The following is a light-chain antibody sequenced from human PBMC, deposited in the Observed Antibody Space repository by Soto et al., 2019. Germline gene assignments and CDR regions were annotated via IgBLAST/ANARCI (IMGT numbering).Light chain of an antibody. CDR1: SSDVGNYNY. J-gene: IGLJ3*02. CDR3: SSYAGSNTWM. Sequence: QSALTQPRSVSGSPGQSVAISCTGTSSDVGNYNYVSWYQHHPGKAPKLMIYDVNKRPSGVPDRFSGSKSGNTASLTISGLQVEDEADYYCSSYAGSNTWMFGGGTKVTVL. CDR2: DVN. V-gene: IGLV2-11*01.